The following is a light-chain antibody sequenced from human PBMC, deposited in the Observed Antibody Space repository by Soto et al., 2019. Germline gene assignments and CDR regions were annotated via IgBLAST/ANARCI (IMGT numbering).Light chain of an antibody. CDR3: QQYGRSPPT. CDR1: QSVSSTY. CDR2: GAS. V-gene: IGKV3-20*01. J-gene: IGKJ1*01. Sequence: IVLTQSPVTLSLSPGERATLSCSASQSVSSTYLAWYQQKPGQAPRLLIYGASSRATGIPDRFSGSGSGTDFTLTISRLEPEDYAVYYCQQYGRSPPTFGQGTKVDIK.